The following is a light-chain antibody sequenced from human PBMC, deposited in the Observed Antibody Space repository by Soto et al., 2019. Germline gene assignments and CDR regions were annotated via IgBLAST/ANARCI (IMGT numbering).Light chain of an antibody. CDR1: QSLLHSNGYTY. J-gene: IGKJ3*01. V-gene: IGKV2-28*01. CDR3: LQALQTPFT. Sequence: DIGMTKSPLSLPVTPGEPAAISCRSSQSLLHSNGYTYLDWYLQKPGQSPQLLIYSSSTRASGVPDRFSGSGSGTDFTLKISRVEAEDFGVYYCLQALQTPFTFGPGTKVDIK. CDR2: SSS.